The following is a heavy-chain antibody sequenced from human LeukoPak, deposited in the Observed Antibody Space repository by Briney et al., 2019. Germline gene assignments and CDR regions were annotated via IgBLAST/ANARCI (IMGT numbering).Heavy chain of an antibody. V-gene: IGHV2-5*02. CDR2: IFWDDDK. CDR3: AHSEGFDY. CDR1: GFSLSTSGVG. Sequence: SGPTLVKPTQTLTLTCTFSGFSLSTSGVGVGWIRQPPGKALEWLALIFWDDDKRCSPSLKNRLTITKDTSKNQVVLTMTNMDPVDTGTYYCAHSEGFDYWGQGTLVTVSS. J-gene: IGHJ4*02.